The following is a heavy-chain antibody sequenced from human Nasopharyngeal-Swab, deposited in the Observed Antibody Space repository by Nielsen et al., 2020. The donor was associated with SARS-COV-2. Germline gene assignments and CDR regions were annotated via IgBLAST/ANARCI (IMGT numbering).Heavy chain of an antibody. J-gene: IGHJ4*02. CDR2: FDPEDGET. CDR3: AASGSYAFDY. D-gene: IGHD1-26*01. CDR1: GYTLSELS. Sequence: ASVKVSCNVSGYTLSELSMHWVRQAPGKGLEWMGGFDPEDGETIYAQKFQGRVTMTEDTSTDTAYMELSSLRSEDTAVYYCAASGSYAFDYWGQGTLVTVSS. V-gene: IGHV1-24*01.